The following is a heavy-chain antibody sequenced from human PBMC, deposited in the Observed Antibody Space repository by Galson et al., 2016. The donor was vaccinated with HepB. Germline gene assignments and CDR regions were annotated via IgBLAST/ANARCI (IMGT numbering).Heavy chain of an antibody. CDR3: AKASGSHARYYFDR. CDR1: GFTFDDYI. D-gene: IGHD3-3*01. CDR2: INWDGRTT. V-gene: IGHV3-43*01. J-gene: IGHJ4*02. Sequence: SLRLSCATSGFTFDDYIMHWVRQTPEKGLEWVSLINWDGRTTYYADSVQGRFTISRDKNRNSLSLHMNSLKSEDTALYYCAKASGSHARYYFDRWGQGTQVAVSA.